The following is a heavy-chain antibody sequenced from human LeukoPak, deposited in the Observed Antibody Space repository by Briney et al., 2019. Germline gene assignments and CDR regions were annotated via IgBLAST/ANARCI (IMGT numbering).Heavy chain of an antibody. CDR2: FSGSGGNT. D-gene: IGHD2-2*01. V-gene: IGHV3-23*01. J-gene: IGHJ5*02. Sequence: PGGSLRLSCAASGFTFSSYAMSWVRQAPGKGLEWVSTFSGSGGNTYYADSVKGRFTISRDNSKNTLYLQMNSLRADDTAVYYCAKGRSIYCSSSGCYLNWFDPWGQGALVTVSS. CDR3: AKGRSIYCSSSGCYLNWFDP. CDR1: GFTFSSYA.